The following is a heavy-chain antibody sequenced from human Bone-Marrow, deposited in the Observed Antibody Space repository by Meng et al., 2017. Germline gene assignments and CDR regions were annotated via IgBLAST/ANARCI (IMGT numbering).Heavy chain of an antibody. CDR3: ARARSSSWSFDY. J-gene: IGHJ4*02. CDR1: GGSTSSSNW. Sequence: QVQLQDSGPALVTPSGTLLPTCAVSGGSTSSSNWWNWIRKPPGKGLEWIGEMYHSGTTSYNPSLKSRVAMSVDKSKNQFSLRLSSVTAADTAVYYCARARSSSWSFDYWGQGTLVTVSS. D-gene: IGHD6-13*01. V-gene: IGHV4-4*02. CDR2: MYHSGTT.